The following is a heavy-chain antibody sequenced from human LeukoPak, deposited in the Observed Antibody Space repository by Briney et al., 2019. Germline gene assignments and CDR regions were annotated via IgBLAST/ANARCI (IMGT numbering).Heavy chain of an antibody. J-gene: IGHJ3*02. CDR3: ARRKYCSSTSCQESAFDI. V-gene: IGHV4-39*07. CDR2: IYYSGST. D-gene: IGHD2-2*01. Sequence: SETLSLTCTVSGGSISSSSYYWGWIRQPPGKGLEWIGSIYYSGSTYYNPSLKSRVTMSVDTSKNQFSLKLSSVTAADTAVYYCARRKYCSSTSCQESAFDIWGQGTMVTVSS. CDR1: GGSISSSSYY.